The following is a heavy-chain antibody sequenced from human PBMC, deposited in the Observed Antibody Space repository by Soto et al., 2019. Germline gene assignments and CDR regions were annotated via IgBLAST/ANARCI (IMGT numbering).Heavy chain of an antibody. Sequence: GGSLRLSCAASGFTFSSYSMNWVRQAPGKGLEWVSSISSSSSYIYYADSVKGRFTISRDNAKNSLYLQMNSLRAEDTAVYYCARDSVVGYCSSTSCTYMDVWGKGTTVTVSS. J-gene: IGHJ6*03. D-gene: IGHD2-2*01. CDR3: ARDSVVGYCSSTSCTYMDV. CDR2: ISSSSSYI. CDR1: GFTFSSYS. V-gene: IGHV3-21*01.